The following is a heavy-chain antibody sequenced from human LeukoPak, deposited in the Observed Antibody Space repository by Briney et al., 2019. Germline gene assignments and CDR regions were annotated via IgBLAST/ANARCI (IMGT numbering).Heavy chain of an antibody. J-gene: IGHJ2*01. CDR3: ARAAYSSTWYSRYFDL. CDR1: GFTFSSYD. CDR2: IGTAGEI. Sequence: TGGSLRLSCAASGFTFSSYDIHWVRQATGKGLEWVSGIGTAGEIYYPGSVKGRFTISRENAKNSLYLQMNSLRAGDTAAYYCARAAYSSTWYSRYFDLWGRGTLVTVSS. V-gene: IGHV3-13*01. D-gene: IGHD6-13*01.